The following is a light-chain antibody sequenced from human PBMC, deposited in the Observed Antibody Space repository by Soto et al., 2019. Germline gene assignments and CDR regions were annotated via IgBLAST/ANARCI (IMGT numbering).Light chain of an antibody. CDR3: AAWDDSLNGYV. V-gene: IGLV1-44*01. CDR1: SSNIGSNT. J-gene: IGLJ1*01. Sequence: QPVLTQPPSASGTPGQRVTISCSGSSSNIGSNTVNWYQQLPGTAPKLLIYSNNQRPSGVPDRFSGSKSGTSASLAISGLQSEDDAAYYCAAWDDSLNGYVFGTGTKLTVL. CDR2: SNN.